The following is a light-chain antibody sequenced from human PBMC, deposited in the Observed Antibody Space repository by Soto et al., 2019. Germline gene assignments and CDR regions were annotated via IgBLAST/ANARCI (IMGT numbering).Light chain of an antibody. CDR2: GAS. CDR1: HDVRSW. V-gene: IGKV1-12*02. Sequence: DIQMTQSPSSVSASVGDRVTISCRASHDVRSWLAWYQQKPGKAPNLLIYGASTLQSGVPSRFSGSASGTYFTLTISSLQHEDVATYYCHQANGAPWTFGQGTKVEIK. J-gene: IGKJ1*01. CDR3: HQANGAPWT.